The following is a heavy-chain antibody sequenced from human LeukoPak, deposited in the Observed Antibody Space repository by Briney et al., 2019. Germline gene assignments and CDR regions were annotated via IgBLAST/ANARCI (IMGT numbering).Heavy chain of an antibody. Sequence: GGSLRLSCAASGFTFSSNWMHWVRQAPGKGLVWVSRINEDGSTTNYADSVKGRSTIFRDNAKNTLYLQMNSLRAEDTAVYYCARTPNWGYGMDVWGQGTTVTVSS. J-gene: IGHJ6*02. CDR2: INEDGSTT. V-gene: IGHV3-74*01. CDR3: ARTPNWGYGMDV. D-gene: IGHD7-27*01. CDR1: GFTFSSNW.